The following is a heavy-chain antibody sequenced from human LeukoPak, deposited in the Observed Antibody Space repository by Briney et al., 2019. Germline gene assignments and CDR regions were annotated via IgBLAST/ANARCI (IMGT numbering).Heavy chain of an antibody. J-gene: IGHJ5*02. V-gene: IGHV1-18*01. CDR3: ARARPLPQNIVVVPAAMPDP. CDR2: ISAYNGNT. CDR1: GYTFTSYG. D-gene: IGHD2-2*01. Sequence: ASVKVSCKASGYTFTSYGISWVRQAPGQGLEWMGWISAYNGNTNYAQKLQGRVTMTTDTSTSTAYMELRSLRSDDTAVYYCARARPLPQNIVVVPAAMPDPWGQGTLVTVSS.